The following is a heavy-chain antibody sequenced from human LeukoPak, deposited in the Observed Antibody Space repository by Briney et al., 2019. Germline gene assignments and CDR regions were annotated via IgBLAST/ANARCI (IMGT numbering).Heavy chain of an antibody. CDR3: ARDSIRLGDWYFDL. CDR2: IKQDGSEK. J-gene: IGHJ2*01. V-gene: IGHV3-7*01. Sequence: GGSLRLSCAASGFTFSSYWMSWVRQAPGKGLEWVANIKQDGSEKYYVDSVKGRFTISRDNAKNSLYLQMNSLRAEDTAVYYCARDSIRLGDWYFDLWGRGTLVTVSS. D-gene: IGHD3-16*01. CDR1: GFTFSSYW.